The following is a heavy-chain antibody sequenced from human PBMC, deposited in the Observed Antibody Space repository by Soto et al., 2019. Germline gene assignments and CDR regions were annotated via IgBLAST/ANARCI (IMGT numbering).Heavy chain of an antibody. CDR1: GGSMRNYF. CDR3: AAGEASTRNLAPYYLDF. J-gene: IGHJ4*02. D-gene: IGHD2-2*01. V-gene: IGHV4-59*01. Sequence: SETLSLTCTVSGGSMRNYFWTWIRQPPGKGLEWIGYIHYSGTTSFFPSYNPSLRSRVTISEDTSKNQFSLKLLSVTTADTAAYFCAAGEASTRNLAPYYLDFWGQGTLVTVSS. CDR2: IHYSGTT.